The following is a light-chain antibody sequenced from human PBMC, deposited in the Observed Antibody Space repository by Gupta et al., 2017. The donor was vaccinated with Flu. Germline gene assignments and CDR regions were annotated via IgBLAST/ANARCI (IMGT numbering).Light chain of an antibody. CDR2: EVR. J-gene: IGLJ3*02. CDR1: TVDSGTYNF. CDR3: SADTGSSTL. Sequence: SITTSSTRTTVDSGTYNFVSGNPQHPGNHHHLLIFEVRNRPSGIADRFSGSTSGTTASLTISGRQAEDEDDYYCSADTGSSTLFGGGTRLTVL. V-gene: IGLV2-14*01.